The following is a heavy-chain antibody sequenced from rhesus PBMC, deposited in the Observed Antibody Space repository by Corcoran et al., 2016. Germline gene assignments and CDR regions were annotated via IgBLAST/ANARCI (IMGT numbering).Heavy chain of an antibody. V-gene: IGHV5-2*01. D-gene: IGHD4-29*01. Sequence: EVQLLQSGAAVKRPGAALKISCKTSGYSFNSYWVRWGRQMPGKGREWLGAIDPSDPDTRYSPSFQGQVTISADKSIRTAYLQWSSLKASDSATYYCAKWDGSSLDYWGQGVLVTVSS. CDR3: AKWDGSSLDY. J-gene: IGHJ4*01. CDR2: IDPSDPDT. CDR1: GYSFNSYW.